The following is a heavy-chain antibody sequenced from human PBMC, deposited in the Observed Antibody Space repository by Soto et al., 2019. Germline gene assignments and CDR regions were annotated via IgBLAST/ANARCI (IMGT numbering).Heavy chain of an antibody. J-gene: IGHJ4*02. D-gene: IGHD1-7*01. CDR1: GYTFTNHA. V-gene: IGHV1-3*01. CDR2: INAGKGDT. CDR3: ARNILGGTTDY. Sequence: ASVKVSCKASGYTFTNHAIHWVRQAPGQGLEWMGWINAGKGDTKYPQRFQGRVTITRDTSASAAYMELSSLRSEDTAVYYCARNILGGTTDYWGPGTLVTVSS.